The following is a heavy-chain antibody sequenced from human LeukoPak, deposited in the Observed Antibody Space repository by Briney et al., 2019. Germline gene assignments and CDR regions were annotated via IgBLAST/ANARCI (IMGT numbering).Heavy chain of an antibody. CDR2: MNPNSGNT. J-gene: IGHJ4*02. Sequence: ASVKVSCKASGYAFTSYGINWVRQATGQGLEWMGWMNPNSGNTGYAQKFQGRVTITRNTSISTAYMELSSLRSEDTAVYYCARMRSIAARGGLGYWGQGTLVTVSS. CDR1: GYAFTSYG. D-gene: IGHD6-6*01. V-gene: IGHV1-8*03. CDR3: ARMRSIAARGGLGY.